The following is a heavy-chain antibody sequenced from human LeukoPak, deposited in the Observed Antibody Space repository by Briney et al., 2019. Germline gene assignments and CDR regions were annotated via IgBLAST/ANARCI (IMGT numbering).Heavy chain of an antibody. Sequence: SETLSLTCTVSGGSMSIYYWSWIRQPPGKGLEWIAYINYSGSTNYNPSLKSRLTTSVDTSKNQFSLKLSSVTAADTAVYYCARDLGDYYGSGSYYTLWGQGTLVTVSS. D-gene: IGHD3-10*01. CDR2: INYSGST. CDR3: ARDLGDYYGSGSYYTL. J-gene: IGHJ4*02. CDR1: GGSMSIYY. V-gene: IGHV4-59*01.